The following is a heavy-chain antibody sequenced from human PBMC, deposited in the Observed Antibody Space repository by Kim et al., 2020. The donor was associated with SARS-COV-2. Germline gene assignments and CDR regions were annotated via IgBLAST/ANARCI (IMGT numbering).Heavy chain of an antibody. CDR3: ARRAGYSSSSLPGYYYYGMDV. CDR1: GYTFTSYG. CDR2: ISAYNGNT. D-gene: IGHD6-6*01. J-gene: IGHJ6*02. Sequence: ASVKVSCKASGYTFTSYGISWVRQAPGQGLEWMGWISAYNGNTNYAQKLQGRVTMTTDTSTSTAYMELRSLRSDDTAVYYCARRAGYSSSSLPGYYYYGMDVWGQGTTVTVSS. V-gene: IGHV1-18*01.